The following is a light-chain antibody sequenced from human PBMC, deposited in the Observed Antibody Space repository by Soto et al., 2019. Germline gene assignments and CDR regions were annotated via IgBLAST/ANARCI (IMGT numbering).Light chain of an antibody. J-gene: IGKJ1*01. CDR3: QHYCGATWT. CDR1: QSFSGSY. V-gene: IGKV3-20*01. Sequence: EIVLTQSPGTLSLSPGERATLSCRASQSFSGSYLAWYQQRPGQAPRLLIYGASSSATGIPDRFSVSESGTDFTLTSSRLQPEDFAVYYCQHYCGATWTFGRGTKVEI. CDR2: GAS.